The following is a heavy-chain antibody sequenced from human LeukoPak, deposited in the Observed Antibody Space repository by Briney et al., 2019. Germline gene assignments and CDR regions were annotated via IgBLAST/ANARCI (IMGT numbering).Heavy chain of an antibody. J-gene: IGHJ4*02. CDR1: GFTFTLYW. CDR2: INQDESQQ. Sequence: GILTLPCTTSGFTFTLYWMAWIRQSPRKGLEWVTNINQDESQQYYLESVEGRFTVSRDNARNSVYLHMNNLRVEDTAVYYCSNGIYSPSYWGRGTLVTVSS. D-gene: IGHD6-13*01. V-gene: IGHV3-7*01. CDR3: SNGIYSPSY.